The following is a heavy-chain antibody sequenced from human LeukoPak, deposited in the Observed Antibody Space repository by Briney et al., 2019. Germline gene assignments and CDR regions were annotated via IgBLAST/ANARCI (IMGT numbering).Heavy chain of an antibody. CDR1: GGSISSYY. CDR3: ARVTIAAAGTFWFDP. CDR2: IYYSGST. Sequence: SETLSLTCTVSGGSISSYYWSWTRQPPGKGLEWIGYIYYSGSTNYNPSLKSRVTISVDTSKDQFSLKLSSVTAADTAVYYCARVTIAAAGTFWFDPWGQGTLVTVSS. J-gene: IGHJ5*02. D-gene: IGHD6-13*01. V-gene: IGHV4-59*01.